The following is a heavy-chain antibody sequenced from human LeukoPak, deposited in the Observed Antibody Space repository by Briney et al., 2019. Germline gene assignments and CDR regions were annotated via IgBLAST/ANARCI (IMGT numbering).Heavy chain of an antibody. V-gene: IGHV3-23*01. D-gene: IGHD6-19*01. J-gene: IGHJ4*02. CDR3: AKGGWLDD. CDR2: ITGRSDKT. CDR1: GFNFNKYD. Sequence: GGSLRLSCAASGFNFNKYDMTWARQAPGKGLEWVSTITGRSDKTYYTDSVKGRFVTSRDNSKDTLYLQMNSLRAEDTGLYYCAKGGWLDDLGQGALVTVPS.